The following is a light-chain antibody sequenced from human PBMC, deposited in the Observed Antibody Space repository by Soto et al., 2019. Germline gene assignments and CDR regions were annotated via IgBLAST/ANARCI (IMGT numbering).Light chain of an antibody. J-gene: IGKJ4*01. Sequence: DIVMTQSPATLSVAPGERVTFSCRASQGVSRKLAWYQHKPGQAPRLLISGASTGANGIPARFSGSGSGTDFTLTISSLEPEDFAVYYCQQRSNWPLTFGGGTKVDIK. CDR2: GAS. CDR3: QQRSNWPLT. V-gene: IGKV3-11*01. CDR1: QGVSRK.